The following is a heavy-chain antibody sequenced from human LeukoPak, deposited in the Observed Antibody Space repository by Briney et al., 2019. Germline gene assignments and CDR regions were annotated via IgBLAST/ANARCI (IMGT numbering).Heavy chain of an antibody. V-gene: IGHV4-34*01. J-gene: IGHJ4*02. Sequence: SETLSLTCAVYGESFSGHHWSWIRQSPGKGLEWIGEVDQSGSTNYNPSLKSRVTISADTSKNQFSLKVTSVIAADTAVYYCARRPRNSGTYDGPSGLDYWGQGTLVTVSS. CDR2: VDQSGST. D-gene: IGHD1-26*01. CDR1: GESFSGHH. CDR3: ARRPRNSGTYDGPSGLDY.